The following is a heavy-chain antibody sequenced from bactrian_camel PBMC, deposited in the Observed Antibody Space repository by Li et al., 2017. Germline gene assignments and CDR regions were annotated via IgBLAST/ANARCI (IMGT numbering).Heavy chain of an antibody. CDR3: AAATWFLPKSQCVLGHDFPY. J-gene: IGHJ6*01. CDR1: GSTDSRSC. CDR2: IDSDGST. V-gene: IGHV3S26*01. D-gene: IGHD1*01. Sequence: QVQLVESGGGSVQAGGSLRLSCAASGSTDSRSCMSWFRQAPGKERERVVVIDSDGSTMYTDSVKDRFTISQDNAKNTLYLQLHSLKPEDSAMYYCAAATWFLPKSQCVLGHDFPYWGQGTQVTVS.